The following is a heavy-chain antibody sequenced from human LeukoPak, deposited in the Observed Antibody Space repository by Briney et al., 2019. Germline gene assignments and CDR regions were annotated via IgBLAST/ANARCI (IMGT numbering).Heavy chain of an antibody. CDR2: ISAVNGNT. CDR1: GYTFTSYG. Sequence: GASVKVSCTASGYTFTSYGISWVRQAPGQGLEWMGWISAVNGNTNYAQKLQGRVTMTTDTSTSTAYMELRSLRSDDTAVYYRARGTEDTAMVMNYYYYMDVWGKGTAVTLFS. V-gene: IGHV1-18*01. D-gene: IGHD5-18*01. J-gene: IGHJ6*03. CDR3: ARGTEDTAMVMNYYYYMDV.